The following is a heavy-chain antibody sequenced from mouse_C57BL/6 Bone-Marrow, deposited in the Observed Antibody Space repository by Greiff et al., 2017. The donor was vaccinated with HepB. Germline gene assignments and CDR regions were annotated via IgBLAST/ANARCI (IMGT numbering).Heavy chain of an antibody. V-gene: IGHV1-53*01. J-gene: IGHJ2*01. CDR2: INPSNGGT. D-gene: IGHD1-1*01. CDR1: GYTFTSYW. Sequence: QVQLQQPGTELVKPGASVKLSCKASGYTFTSYWMHWVKQRPGQGLEWIGNINPSNGGTNYNEKFKSKATLSVDKSSSTAYMQLSSLTSEYSAVYYCARYPITTVVATDYWGKGTTLTVSS. CDR3: ARYPITTVVATDY.